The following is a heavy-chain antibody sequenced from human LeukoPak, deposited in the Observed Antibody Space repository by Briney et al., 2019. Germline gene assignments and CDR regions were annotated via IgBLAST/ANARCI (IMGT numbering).Heavy chain of an antibody. CDR1: GFIFTDYG. Sequence: GGSLRLSCAASGFIFTDYGMHWVRQAPGKGLEWLTFIRYDGSDKYYADSVKGRFTISRDNSKNTLYLQMNSLRAEDTAVYYCARGNGDPFDYWGQGTLVTVSS. CDR2: IRYDGSDK. J-gene: IGHJ4*02. D-gene: IGHD4-17*01. CDR3: ARGNGDPFDY. V-gene: IGHV3-30*02.